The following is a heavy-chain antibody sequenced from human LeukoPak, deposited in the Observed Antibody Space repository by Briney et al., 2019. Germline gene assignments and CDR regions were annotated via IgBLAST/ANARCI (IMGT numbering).Heavy chain of an antibody. D-gene: IGHD2-2*02. V-gene: IGHV3-30-3*01. CDR2: ISYDGSNK. CDR3: ARVLVPAAIGSVDY. Sequence: GRSLRLSCAASGFTFSSYAMHWVRQAPGKGLEWVAVISYDGSNKYYAGSVKGRFTISRDNSKNTLHLQMNSLRAEDTAVYYCARVLVPAAIGSVDYWGQGTLVTVSS. CDR1: GFTFSSYA. J-gene: IGHJ4*02.